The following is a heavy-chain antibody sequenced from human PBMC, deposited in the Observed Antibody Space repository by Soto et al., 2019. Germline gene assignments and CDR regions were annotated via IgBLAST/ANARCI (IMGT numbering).Heavy chain of an antibody. CDR2: IFDSGSA. Sequence: QVQLQESGPGLVKPSQTLSLTWYVSGGSITQVGDSWAWIRHQPGKATQWIGYIFDSGSAYNNQDHKSRIKISVDTGKNLFALELSSVTAADTAVSYCARGSCYYRNFDSWGQGTLVSVSS. V-gene: IGHV4-31*02. CDR1: GGSITQVGDS. D-gene: IGHD3-3*01. J-gene: IGHJ4*02. CDR3: ARGSCYYRNFDS.